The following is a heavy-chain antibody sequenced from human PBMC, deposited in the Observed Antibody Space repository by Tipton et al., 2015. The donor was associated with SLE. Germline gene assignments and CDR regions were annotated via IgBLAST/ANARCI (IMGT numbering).Heavy chain of an antibody. D-gene: IGHD6-19*01. CDR3: AKGEQWLVRY. CDR1: GFTFSSYG. CDR2: IRYDGSDK. V-gene: IGHV3-30*02. J-gene: IGHJ4*02. Sequence: LSLTCAAAGFTFSSYGMHWVRQAPGKGLEWVAFIRYDGSDKYYADSGKGRFHISRDNSKNTLYLQMNSLRAEDTAVYYCAKGEQWLVRYWGQGTLVTVSS.